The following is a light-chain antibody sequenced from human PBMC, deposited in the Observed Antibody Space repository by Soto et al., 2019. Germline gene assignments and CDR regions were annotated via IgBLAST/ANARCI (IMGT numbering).Light chain of an antibody. Sequence: QSVLTQPPSASGTPGQRVTISCSGSSSNIGSKYVYWYQQLPGTAPKLLIYRNNQRPSGVPDRFSGSKSGTSASLAISGLRSEDEADYYCAAWDDSLSALWVFGGGTKLTVL. CDR2: RNN. V-gene: IGLV1-47*01. J-gene: IGLJ3*02. CDR1: SSNIGSKY. CDR3: AAWDDSLSALWV.